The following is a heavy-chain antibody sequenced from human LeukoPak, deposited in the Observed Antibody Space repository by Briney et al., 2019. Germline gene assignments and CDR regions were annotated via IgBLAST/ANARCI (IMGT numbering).Heavy chain of an antibody. V-gene: IGHV3-48*03. CDR3: ARESGYCSSTSCSNWFDP. D-gene: IGHD2-2*01. J-gene: IGHJ5*02. CDR1: GFSFSVYE. CDR2: ISSSGTTT. Sequence: PGGSLRLSCAASGFSFSVYEMHWVRQAPGKGLEWISDISSSGTTTYYADSVKGRFTISRDNAKNSLYLQMNSLRAEDTAVYYCARESGYCSSTSCSNWFDPWGQGTLVTVSS.